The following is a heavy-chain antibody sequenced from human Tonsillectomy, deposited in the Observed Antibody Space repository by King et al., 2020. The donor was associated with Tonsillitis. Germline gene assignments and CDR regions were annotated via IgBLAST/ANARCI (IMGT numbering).Heavy chain of an antibody. CDR3: ARDGLEVYSSGWSTRYFDL. CDR1: GYTFTSYG. V-gene: IGHV1-18*01. CDR2: ISVYNGNT. Sequence: VQLVQSGAEVKKLGASVKVSCKASGYTFTSYGISWVRQAPGQGLEWMGWISVYNGNTEYAQKLQGRVTMTTDTPTSTAYMELRSLRSDDTAVYYCARDGLEVYSSGWSTRYFDLWGRGTLVTVTS. D-gene: IGHD6-19*01. J-gene: IGHJ2*01.